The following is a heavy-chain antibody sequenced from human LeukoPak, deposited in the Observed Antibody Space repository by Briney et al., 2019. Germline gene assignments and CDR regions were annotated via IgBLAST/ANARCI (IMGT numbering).Heavy chain of an antibody. Sequence: TSETLSLTCTVSGGSISSYYWSWIRQPPGKGLEWIGYIYYSGSTNYNPSLKSRVTISVDTSKNQFSLKLSSVTAADTAVYHCARIGHEDYYFDYWGQGTLVTVSS. CDR1: GGSISSYY. J-gene: IGHJ4*02. V-gene: IGHV4-59*01. CDR3: ARIGHEDYYFDY. CDR2: IYYSGST.